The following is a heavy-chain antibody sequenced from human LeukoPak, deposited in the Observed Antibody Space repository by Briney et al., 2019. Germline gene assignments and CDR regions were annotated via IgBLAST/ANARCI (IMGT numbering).Heavy chain of an antibody. CDR1: GGSISSGDYY. D-gene: IGHD5-18*01. V-gene: IGHV4-30-4*01. CDR3: ARTDTPMEYFDY. CDR2: IYYSGST. J-gene: IGHJ4*02. Sequence: PSETLSLTCTVSGGSISSGDYYWNWIRQPPGKGLEWIGYIYYSGSTYYNPSLKSRVTISVDTSKNQFSLKLSSVTAADTAVYYCARTDTPMEYFDYWGQGTLVTVSP.